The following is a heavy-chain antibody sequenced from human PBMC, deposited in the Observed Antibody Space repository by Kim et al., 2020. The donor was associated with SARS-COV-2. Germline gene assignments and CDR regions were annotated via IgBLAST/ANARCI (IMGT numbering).Heavy chain of an antibody. Sequence: SGGTNYAQKLQGRVTMNRDTSISTAYMELSRLRSDDTAVYYCATISGTIDDWGQGTRVTVSS. J-gene: IGHJ4*02. D-gene: IGHD1-1*01. CDR2: SGGT. CDR3: ATISGTIDD. V-gene: IGHV1-2*02.